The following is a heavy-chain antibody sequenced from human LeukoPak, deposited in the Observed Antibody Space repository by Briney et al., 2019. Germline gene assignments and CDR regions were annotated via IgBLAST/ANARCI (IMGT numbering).Heavy chain of an antibody. CDR3: ARRVSSSSVEY. V-gene: IGHV3-21*01. CDR2: ISSSSSYI. CDR1: GFTFSSYR. D-gene: IGHD6-6*01. Sequence: GGSLRLSCAASGFTFSSYRMNWVRQAPGKGLEWVSSISSSSSYIYYADPVKRRFTIPRDNDKNSLYLKMNSLRAQDTAVYYCARRVSSSSVEYSGQRTL. J-gene: IGHJ4*02.